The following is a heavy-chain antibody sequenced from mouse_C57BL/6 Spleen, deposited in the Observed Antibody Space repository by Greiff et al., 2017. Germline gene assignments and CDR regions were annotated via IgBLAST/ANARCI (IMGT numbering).Heavy chain of an antibody. CDR2: IYPGDGDT. D-gene: IGHD3-3*01. V-gene: IGHV1-82*01. Sequence: QVQLKQSGPELVKPGASVKISCKASGYAFSSSWMNWVKQRPGKGLEWIGRIYPGDGDTNYNGKFKGKATLTADKASSTAYMQRSSLTSEDSAVYFCAREGDLYAMDYWGQGTSVTVSS. CDR1: GYAFSSSW. J-gene: IGHJ4*01. CDR3: AREGDLYAMDY.